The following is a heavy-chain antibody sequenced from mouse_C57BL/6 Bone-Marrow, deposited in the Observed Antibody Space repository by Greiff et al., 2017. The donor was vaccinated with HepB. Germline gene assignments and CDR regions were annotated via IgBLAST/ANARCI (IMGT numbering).Heavy chain of an antibody. V-gene: IGHV3-8*01. CDR1: GYSITSDY. Sequence: EVQRVESGPGLAKPSQSLSLTCSVTGYSITSDYWNWIRKFPGNKLEYMGYISYSGSTYYYPSLKSRISITRDTSDNQYYLQLNSVTTEDTATYYCARSPPPDWYFDVWGTGTTVTVSS. J-gene: IGHJ1*03. CDR3: ARSPPPDWYFDV. CDR2: ISYSGST.